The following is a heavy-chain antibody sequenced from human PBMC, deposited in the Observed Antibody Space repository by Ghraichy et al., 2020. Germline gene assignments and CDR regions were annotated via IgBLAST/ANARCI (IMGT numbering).Heavy chain of an antibody. V-gene: IGHV4-39*01. CDR2: IYYSGST. Sequence: SQTISLTCSVSGDSISSSSYFWGWIRQPPGKGLEWIGSIYYSGSTYYNPSLKSRVTISVDTSKNQLSLKLSSVTAADTAVFYCATRSRRYDILTGYYFDYWGQGTLVTVSS. D-gene: IGHD3-9*01. CDR3: ATRSRRYDILTGYYFDY. J-gene: IGHJ4*02. CDR1: GDSISSSSYF.